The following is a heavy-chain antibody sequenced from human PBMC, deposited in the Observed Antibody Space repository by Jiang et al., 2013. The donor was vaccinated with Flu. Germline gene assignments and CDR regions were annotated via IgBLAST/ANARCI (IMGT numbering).Heavy chain of an antibody. Sequence: RLSCAASGFTFSYYAMYWVRQAPGKGLEWVASIRFDGDDKYYAESVKGRFTISRDNSKNTLYLQMNNLRPEDTSVYYCATLRGSSYDTYLADYWGQGTLVTVSS. J-gene: IGHJ4*02. CDR3: ATLRGSSYDTYLADY. CDR1: GFTFSYYA. V-gene: IGHV3-30*02. D-gene: IGHD3-9*01. CDR2: IRFDGDDK.